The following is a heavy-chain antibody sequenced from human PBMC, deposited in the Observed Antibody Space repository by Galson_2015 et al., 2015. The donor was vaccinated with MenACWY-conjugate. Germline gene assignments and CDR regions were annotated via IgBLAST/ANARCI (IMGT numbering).Heavy chain of an antibody. CDR1: GFTFINYA. CDR2: ISSSGSNT. J-gene: IGHJ4*02. V-gene: IGHV3-23*01. Sequence: SLRLSCAASGFTFINYAVAWVRQPPGKGLEWVSAISSSGSNTYYADSARGRFAISRDNSKNTVYLHLSSLRAEDTAIYFCARRTDWGTDQRPELDFWGQGTLVTVS. D-gene: IGHD7-27*01. CDR3: ARRTDWGTDQRPELDF.